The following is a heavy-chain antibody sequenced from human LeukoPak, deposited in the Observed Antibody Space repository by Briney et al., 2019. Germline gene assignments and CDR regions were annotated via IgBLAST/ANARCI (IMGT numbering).Heavy chain of an antibody. D-gene: IGHD3-3*01. CDR3: ARDADTYYDFWSGPDY. V-gene: IGHV3-48*01. CDR2: ISSSSSTI. J-gene: IGHJ4*02. CDR1: GFTFSSYS. Sequence: PGGSLRLSCAASGFTFSSYSMNWVRQAPGKGLEWVSYISSSSSTIYYADSVKGRFTISRDNAKNSLYLQMNSLRAEDTAVYYCARDADTYYDFWSGPDYWGQGTLVTVSS.